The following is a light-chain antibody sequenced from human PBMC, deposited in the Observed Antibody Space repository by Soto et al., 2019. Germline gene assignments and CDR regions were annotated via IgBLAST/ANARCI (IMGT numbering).Light chain of an antibody. V-gene: IGKV1-5*01. CDR1: QSIISW. J-gene: IGKJ4*02. Sequence: DIQMTQSPSTLSASVGDRVTITCRVSQSIISWLAWYQKKPGKAPKLLIHEASRLESGDPSRFSGSESGTEFTLTISGLHAADFATYYCQQYTNFPLTFGGGTKIEIK. CDR3: QQYTNFPLT. CDR2: EAS.